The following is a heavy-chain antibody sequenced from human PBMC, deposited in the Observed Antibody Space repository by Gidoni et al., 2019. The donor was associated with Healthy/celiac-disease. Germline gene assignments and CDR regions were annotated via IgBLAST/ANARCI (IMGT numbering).Heavy chain of an antibody. V-gene: IGHV1-69*02. D-gene: IGHD3-16*02. CDR2: IIPILGIA. CDR1: GGTFSSYT. CDR3: ASGMITFGGVIAATALLSA. Sequence: QVQLVQSGAEVKKPGSSVKVSCKASGGTFSSYTISWVRQAPGQGLEWMGRIIPILGIANYAQKFQGRVTITADKSTSTADMELSSLRSEDTAVYYCASGMITFGGVIAATALLSAWGQGTLVTVSS. J-gene: IGHJ4*02.